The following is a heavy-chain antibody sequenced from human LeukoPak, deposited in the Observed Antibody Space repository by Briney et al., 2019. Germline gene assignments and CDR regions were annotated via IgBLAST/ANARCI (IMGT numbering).Heavy chain of an antibody. CDR3: ARDLGATRYFDY. Sequence: GGSLRLSCAASRFTFSSYAMHWVRQAPGKGLEWVAVISYDGSNKYYADSVKGRFTISRDNSKNTLYLQMNSLRAEDTAVYYCARDLGATRYFDYWGQGTLVTVSS. CDR2: ISYDGSNK. J-gene: IGHJ4*02. CDR1: RFTFSSYA. V-gene: IGHV3-30*04.